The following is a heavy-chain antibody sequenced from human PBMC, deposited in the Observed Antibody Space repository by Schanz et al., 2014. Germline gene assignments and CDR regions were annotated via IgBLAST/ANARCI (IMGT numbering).Heavy chain of an antibody. CDR2: ISSDGINT. Sequence: QLQLAESGGGVIQPGASLRLSCAASGLPFSRHTMHWVRQSPSKGLEWVALISSDGINTYYADSVKGRFTISRDNSKNTLYLQMNSLRTEDTAVYFYAKSYDTSGYSGFDYWGQGTLVTVSS. J-gene: IGHJ4*02. CDR3: AKSYDTSGYSGFDY. CDR1: GLPFSRHT. D-gene: IGHD3-22*01. V-gene: IGHV3-30*04.